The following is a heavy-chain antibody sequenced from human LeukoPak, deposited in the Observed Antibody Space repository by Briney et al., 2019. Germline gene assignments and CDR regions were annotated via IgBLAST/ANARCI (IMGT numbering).Heavy chain of an antibody. CDR1: GFTFRSYG. V-gene: IGHV3-30*02. J-gene: IGHJ4*02. CDR2: IRYDGSNK. D-gene: IGHD3-3*01. Sequence: GGSLRLSCAASGFTFRSYGMHWVRQAPGKGLEWVAFIRYDGSNKYYADSVKGRFTISRDNSKNTLYLQMNSLRAEDTAVYYCAKDGNGAFWSGYYYVDYWGQGTLVTVSS. CDR3: AKDGNGAFWSGYYYVDY.